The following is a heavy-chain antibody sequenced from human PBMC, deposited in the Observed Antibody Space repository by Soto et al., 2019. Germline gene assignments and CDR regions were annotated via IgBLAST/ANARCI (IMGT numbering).Heavy chain of an antibody. CDR3: ARGEDAFFYYGLDV. Sequence: WETLSLTCTVSGGSITSSYWSWIRRPPGKGLKWIAYIYDTGISGYTPSTSYNPSLKSRVTMSVDTSKSQFSLKLTSVTAADTAVYYCARGEDAFFYYGLDVWGQGITVTVSS. J-gene: IGHJ6*02. CDR2: IYDTGISGYTPST. V-gene: IGHV4-59*01. CDR1: GGSITSSY.